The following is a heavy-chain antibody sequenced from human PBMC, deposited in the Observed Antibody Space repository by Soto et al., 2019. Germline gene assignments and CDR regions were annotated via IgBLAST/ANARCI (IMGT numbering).Heavy chain of an antibody. Sequence: GSGPTLVNPTQTLTLTCTFSGFSLSTSGMCVSWIRQPPGKALEWLALIDWDDDKYYSTSLKTRLTISKDTSKNQVVLTMTNMDPADTATYYCARTLEAGPLGYGMDVWGQGTTVTVSS. D-gene: IGHD6-13*01. V-gene: IGHV2-70*01. CDR2: IDWDDDK. CDR1: GFSLSTSGMC. J-gene: IGHJ6*02. CDR3: ARTLEAGPLGYGMDV.